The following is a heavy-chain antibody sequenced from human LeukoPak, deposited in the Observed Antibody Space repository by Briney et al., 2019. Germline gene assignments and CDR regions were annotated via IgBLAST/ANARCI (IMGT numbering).Heavy chain of an antibody. Sequence: GASVKVSCKASGYTFTGYYMHWVRQAPGQGLEWMGWINPNSGGTNYAQKFQGRVTMTRDMSTSTAYMELRSLRSDDTAVYYCARDQDLVNVLRFLEWHSYFDYWGQGTLVTVSS. CDR1: GYTFTGYY. V-gene: IGHV1-2*02. CDR3: ARDQDLVNVLRFLEWHSYFDY. J-gene: IGHJ4*02. CDR2: INPNSGGT. D-gene: IGHD3-3*01.